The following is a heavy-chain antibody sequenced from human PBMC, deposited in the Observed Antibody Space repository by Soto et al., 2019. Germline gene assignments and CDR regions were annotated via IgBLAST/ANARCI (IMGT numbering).Heavy chain of an antibody. CDR1: GFTFSSYG. CDR2: ISYDGSNK. CDR3: AKNGGYYGSGSYYRWVWFDY. V-gene: IGHV3-30*18. Sequence: GGSLRLSCAASGFTFSSYGMHWVRQAPGKGLEWVAVISYDGSNKYYADSVKGRFTISRDNSKNTLYLQMNSLRAEDTAVYYCAKNGGYYGSGSYYRWVWFDYWGQGTLVTVSS. J-gene: IGHJ4*02. D-gene: IGHD3-10*01.